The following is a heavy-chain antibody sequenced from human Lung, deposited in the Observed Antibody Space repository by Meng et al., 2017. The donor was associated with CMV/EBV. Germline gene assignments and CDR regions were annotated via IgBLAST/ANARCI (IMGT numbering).Heavy chain of an antibody. Sequence: QVHLQRPVPGLLKPSQTLSLTCTVSGCSISSGDYYWSWIRQPPGKGLEWIGYIYYSGSTYYNPSLKSRVTISVDTSKNQFSLKLSSVTAADTAVYYCARALDTAMVTFDYWGQGTLVTVSS. J-gene: IGHJ4*02. CDR3: ARALDTAMVTFDY. D-gene: IGHD5-18*01. CDR1: GCSISSGDYY. V-gene: IGHV4-30-4*08. CDR2: IYYSGST.